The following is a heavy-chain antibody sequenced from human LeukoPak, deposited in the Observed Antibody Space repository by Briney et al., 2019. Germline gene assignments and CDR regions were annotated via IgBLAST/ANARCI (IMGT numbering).Heavy chain of an antibody. CDR3: ARVYSGSYSYYFDY. Sequence: PGGSLRLSCAASGFTFSSYAMSWVRQAPGKGLEWVSYISSSGSTIYYADSVKGRFTISRDNAKNSLYLQMNSLRAEDTAVYYCARVYSGSYSYYFDYWGQGTLVTVSS. CDR1: GFTFSSYA. D-gene: IGHD1-26*01. J-gene: IGHJ4*02. CDR2: ISSSGSTI. V-gene: IGHV3-48*03.